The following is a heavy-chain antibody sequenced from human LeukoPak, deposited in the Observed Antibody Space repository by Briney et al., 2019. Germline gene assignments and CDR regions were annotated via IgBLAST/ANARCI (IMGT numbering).Heavy chain of an antibody. Sequence: GGSLTLSCAASGFTFSSYAMSWVRQPPGKGLEWVSGISVSGVSTYSADSVTGRFTISRDNDKNSRHRQMPSLRAAHSALFYCAKAASVRELLGFWSFDYWGQGTLVTVSS. J-gene: IGHJ4*02. CDR2: ISVSGVST. V-gene: IGHV3-23*01. D-gene: IGHD3-3*01. CDR1: GFTFSSYA. CDR3: AKAASVRELLGFWSFDY.